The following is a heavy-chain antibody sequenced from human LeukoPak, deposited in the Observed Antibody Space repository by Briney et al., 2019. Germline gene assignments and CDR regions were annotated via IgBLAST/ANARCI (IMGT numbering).Heavy chain of an antibody. V-gene: IGHV3-30*14. D-gene: IGHD4-23*01. CDR2: ISYDGSNK. Sequence: TGRSLRLSCAASGFTFSSYALHWVRQAPGKGLEWVAVISYDGSNKYYADSVKGRFTISRDNSKNTLYLQMNSLRAEDTAVYYCGVNSDYWGQGTLVTVSS. J-gene: IGHJ4*02. CDR1: GFTFSSYA. CDR3: GVNSDY.